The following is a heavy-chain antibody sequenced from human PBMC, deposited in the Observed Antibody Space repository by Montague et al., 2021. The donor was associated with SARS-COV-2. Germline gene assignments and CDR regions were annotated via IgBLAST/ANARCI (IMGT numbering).Heavy chain of an antibody. V-gene: IGHV4-59*12. CDR2: IFYTGST. CDR1: GDSINTYY. Sequence: SETRSLTCTVSGDSINTYYWNWIRQPPGKGLEWLGYIFYTGSTNYNPSLKSRVTISLDTSKNQFFLKVTSVTAADTAVYYCARQAAGSYFYYGVDFWGQGTTVTVSS. J-gene: IGHJ6*02. D-gene: IGHD6-13*01. CDR3: ARQAAGSYFYYGVDF.